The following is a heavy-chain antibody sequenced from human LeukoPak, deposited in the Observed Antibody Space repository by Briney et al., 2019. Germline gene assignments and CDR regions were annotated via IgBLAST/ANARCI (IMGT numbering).Heavy chain of an antibody. CDR1: GYTFSNHW. D-gene: IGHD1-1*01. J-gene: IGHJ2*01. CDR2: IYPGDSDT. CDR3: ARRAATTPYWYFDL. V-gene: IGHV5-51*01. Sequence: GESLKISCQGSGYTFSNHWIAWVRQMPGKGLEWMGIIYPGDSDTRYSPSFQGQVNISVDKSINTACLQWSSLKASDTAMYYCARRAATTPYWYFDLWGRGTLVTVSS.